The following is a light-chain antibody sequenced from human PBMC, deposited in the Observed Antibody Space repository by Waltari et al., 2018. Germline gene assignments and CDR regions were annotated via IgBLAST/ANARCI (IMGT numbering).Light chain of an antibody. Sequence: QPVLTQPPSASASLGASVTLTCTLSSGNSNYKVDWYQQSPGKGPRFVMRVGTGGIVGSKGDGIPDRFSVLGSGLNRYLTIKNIQEEDESDYHCGADHGSGSNFVYVFGTGTKVTVL. V-gene: IGLV9-49*01. CDR3: GADHGSGSNFVYV. J-gene: IGLJ1*01. CDR1: SGNSNYK. CDR2: VGTGGIVG.